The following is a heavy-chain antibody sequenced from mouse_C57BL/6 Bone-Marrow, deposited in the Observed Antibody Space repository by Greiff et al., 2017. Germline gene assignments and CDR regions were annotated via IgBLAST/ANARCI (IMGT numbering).Heavy chain of an antibody. CDR2: IYPGGGYT. D-gene: IGHD2-12*01. CDR3: ARSAYYSSWFAY. Sequence: VQRVESGAELVRPGTSVKMSCKASGYTFTNYWIGWAKQRPGHGLEWIGDIYPGGGYTNYNEKFKGKATLTADKSSSTAYMQFSSLTSEDSAIYYCARSAYYSSWFAYWGQGTLVTVSA. V-gene: IGHV1-63*01. J-gene: IGHJ3*01. CDR1: GYTFTNYW.